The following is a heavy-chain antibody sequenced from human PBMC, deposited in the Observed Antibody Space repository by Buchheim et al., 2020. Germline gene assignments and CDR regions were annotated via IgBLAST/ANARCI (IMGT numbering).Heavy chain of an antibody. J-gene: IGHJ4*02. D-gene: IGHD3-9*01. CDR3: ARVYDISNLYYFDY. CDR1: GGSISSGAYY. V-gene: IGHV4-31*03. Sequence: QVQLQESGPGLVKPSQTLSLTCTVSGGSISSGAYYWSWIRQHPGKGLEWIGYIYYTGSTDYNPSLKSRVTLSVDTSTNQFSLKLSSVTAADTAVYYCARVYDISNLYYFDYWGLGAL. CDR2: IYYTGST.